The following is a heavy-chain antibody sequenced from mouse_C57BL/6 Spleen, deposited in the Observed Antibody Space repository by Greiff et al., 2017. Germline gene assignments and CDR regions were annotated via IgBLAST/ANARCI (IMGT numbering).Heavy chain of an antibody. CDR2: ISSGSSTI. J-gene: IGHJ4*01. CDR1: GFTFSDYG. CDR3: ARGGNYEAMDY. Sequence: EVNLVESGGGLVKPGGSLKLSCAASGFTFSDYGMHWVRQAPEKGLEWVAYISSGSSTIYYADTVKGRFTISRDNAKNTLFLQMTSLRSEDTAMYYCARGGNYEAMDYWGQGTSVTVSS. V-gene: IGHV5-17*01. D-gene: IGHD2-1*01.